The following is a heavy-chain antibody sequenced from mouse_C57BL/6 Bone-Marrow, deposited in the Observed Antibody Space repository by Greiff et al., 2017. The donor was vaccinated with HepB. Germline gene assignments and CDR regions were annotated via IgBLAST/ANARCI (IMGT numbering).Heavy chain of an antibody. CDR3: ARGVPTIVTTWYFDV. CDR2: ISDGGSYT. V-gene: IGHV5-4*01. Sequence: DVQLQESGGGLVKPGGSLKLSCAASGFTFSSYAMSWVRQTPEKRLEWVATISDGGSYTYYPDNVKGRFTISRDNAKNNLYLQMSHLKSEDTAMYYCARGVPTIVTTWYFDVWGTGTTVTVSS. D-gene: IGHD2-5*01. CDR1: GFTFSSYA. J-gene: IGHJ1*03.